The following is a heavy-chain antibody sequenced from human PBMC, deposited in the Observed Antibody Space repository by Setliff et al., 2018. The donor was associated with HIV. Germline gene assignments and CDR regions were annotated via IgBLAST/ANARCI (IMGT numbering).Heavy chain of an antibody. D-gene: IGHD2-2*01. CDR1: GGTFSSYA. V-gene: IGHV1-69*06. CDR3: ASRVPAARHFDY. J-gene: IGHJ4*02. Sequence: SVKVSCKASGGTFSSYAISWVRQAPGQGLEWMGRILPIFGTRDYAQKFQGRVTITADKSTSTAYMELRSLRSEDTAVYYCASRVPAARHFDYWGQGTLVTVSS. CDR2: ILPIFGTR.